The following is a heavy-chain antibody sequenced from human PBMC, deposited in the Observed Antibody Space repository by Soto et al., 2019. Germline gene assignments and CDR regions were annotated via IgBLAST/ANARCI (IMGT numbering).Heavy chain of an antibody. CDR3: ARVPGIVGDTDDY. CDR2: MNPNSGNT. J-gene: IGHJ4*02. V-gene: IGHV1-8*01. Sequence: QVQLVQSGAEVKKPGASVKVSCKASGYTFTSYDINWVRQATGQGLEWMGWMNPNSGNTGYAQKSQGRVTMTRNTSRSTEYMELSSLRSEDTAVYYCARVPGIVGDTDDYWGQGTLVTVSS. D-gene: IGHD1-26*01. CDR1: GYTFTSYD.